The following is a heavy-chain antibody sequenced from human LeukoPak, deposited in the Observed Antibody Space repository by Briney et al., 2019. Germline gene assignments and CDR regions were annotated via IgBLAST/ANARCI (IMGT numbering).Heavy chain of an antibody. Sequence: GGSLRLSCAASGFTFSNYGMHWVRQAPGKGLEWVAFIRFDGTSKYYADSVKGRFTISRDNSQNTVSLKMNSVRAEDTDVSYCAKVKSSGWPDYFDYWGQGTLVTVSS. CDR2: IRFDGTSK. J-gene: IGHJ4*02. V-gene: IGHV3-30*02. D-gene: IGHD6-19*01. CDR1: GFTFSNYG. CDR3: AKVKSSGWPDYFDY.